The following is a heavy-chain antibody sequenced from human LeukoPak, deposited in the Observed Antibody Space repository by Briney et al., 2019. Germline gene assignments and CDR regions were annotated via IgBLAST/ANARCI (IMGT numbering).Heavy chain of an antibody. CDR2: IYYSGST. CDR3: ARSNYYGSGSYYMDVGFDY. J-gene: IGHJ4*02. Sequence: SETLSLTCTVSGGSISSGDYYWSWIRQPPGKGLEWIGYIYYSGSTYYNPSLRSRVTISVDTSKNQFSLKLSSVTAADTAVYYCARSNYYGSGSYYMDVGFDYWGQGTLVTVSS. V-gene: IGHV4-30-4*01. D-gene: IGHD3-10*01. CDR1: GGSISSGDYY.